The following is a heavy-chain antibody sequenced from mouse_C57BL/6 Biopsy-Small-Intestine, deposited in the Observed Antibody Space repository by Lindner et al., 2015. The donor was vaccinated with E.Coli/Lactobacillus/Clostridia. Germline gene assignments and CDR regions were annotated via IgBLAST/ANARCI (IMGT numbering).Heavy chain of an antibody. CDR2: IDPEDGET. J-gene: IGHJ3*01. Sequence: VQLQESGAELVKPGASVKLSCTASGFNIKDYYIHWVKQRTEQGLEWIGMIDPEDGETKYAPKFQGKATITTDTSSDTAYLQLSSLTSEDTAVYYCTRRGDYDWVFAYWGQGTLVTVSA. D-gene: IGHD2-4*01. CDR3: TRRGDYDWVFAY. CDR1: GFNIKDYY. V-gene: IGHV14-2*01.